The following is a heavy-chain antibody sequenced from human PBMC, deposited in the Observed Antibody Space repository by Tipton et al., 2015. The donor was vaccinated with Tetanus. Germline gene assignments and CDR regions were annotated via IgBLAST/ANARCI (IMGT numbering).Heavy chain of an antibody. CDR2: ISSTSSYI. D-gene: IGHD6-19*01. J-gene: IGHJ4*02. V-gene: IGHV3-21*04. Sequence: SLRLSCAASGFTFNSHWMNWVRQAPGKGLEWVASISSTSSYIYYEDSMKGRFTISRDNSKNSLYLQMNSLRAEDTAFYYCAKVSPNTSGCLDYWGQGTLVTVSS. CDR1: GFTFNSHW. CDR3: AKVSPNTSGCLDY.